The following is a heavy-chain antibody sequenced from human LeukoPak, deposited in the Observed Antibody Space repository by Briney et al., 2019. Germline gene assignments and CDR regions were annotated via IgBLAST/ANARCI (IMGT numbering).Heavy chain of an antibody. CDR3: ATADSTSWVDY. CDR2: IHYSGST. J-gene: IGHJ4*02. Sequence: KPSETLSLTCTVSGGSISSSSYYWGWIRQPPGKGLEWIGYIHYSGSTNYSPSLKSRVTISIDTSKNQFSLKLSSVTAADTAVYYCATADSTSWVDYWGQGTLVTVSS. D-gene: IGHD6-13*01. V-gene: IGHV4-61*05. CDR1: GGSISSSSYY.